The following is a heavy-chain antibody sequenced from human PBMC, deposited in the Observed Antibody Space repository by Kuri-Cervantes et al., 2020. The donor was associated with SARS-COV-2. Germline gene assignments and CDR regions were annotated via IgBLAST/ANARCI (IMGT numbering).Heavy chain of an antibody. CDR3: ARGSVYYGMDV. CDR1: GFTFSSYE. V-gene: IGHV3-48*03. J-gene: IGHJ6*02. CDR2: ITTSGSAV. Sequence: GESLKISCVASGFTFSSYEMNWVRQAPGKGLEWVSWITTSGSAVYYADSVKGRFTISRDNAKNSLYLQMNSLRDEDTAVYYCARGSVYYGMDVWGQGTTVTVSS.